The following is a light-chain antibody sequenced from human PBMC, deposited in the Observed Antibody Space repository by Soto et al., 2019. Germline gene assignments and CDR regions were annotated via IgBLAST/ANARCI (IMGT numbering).Light chain of an antibody. V-gene: IGLV1-51*01. CDR2: DND. CDR1: SSNIENNY. CDR3: GTWDSGLSAVV. Sequence: QSVLTQPPSVSAAPGQTVTISCSGSSSNIENNYVSWYQHLPGTAPKLLIYDNDKRPSGIPDRFSGSKSGTSATLGITGLQTGDEADYYCGTWDSGLSAVVFGGGTKVTVL. J-gene: IGLJ2*01.